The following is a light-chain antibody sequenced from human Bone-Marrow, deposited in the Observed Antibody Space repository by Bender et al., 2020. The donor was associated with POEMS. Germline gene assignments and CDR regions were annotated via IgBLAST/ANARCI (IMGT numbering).Light chain of an antibody. CDR3: QSYDNSLSDSFV. J-gene: IGLJ1*01. CDR1: SSDVGGYNY. Sequence: QSALTQPPSASGSPGQSVTISCTGTSSDVGGYNYVSWYQQHPGKAPKLMIYEVSKRPSGVPDRFSGSRSGTSASLAITGLQADDEADYYCQSYDNSLSDSFVFGTGTKVTVL. CDR2: EVS. V-gene: IGLV2-8*01.